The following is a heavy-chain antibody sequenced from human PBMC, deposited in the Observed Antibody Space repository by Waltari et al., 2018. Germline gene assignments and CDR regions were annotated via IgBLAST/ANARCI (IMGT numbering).Heavy chain of an antibody. Sequence: QVQLQQWGAGLLKPSETLSLTCAVYGGSFSGSYWSWIRQPPGKGLEWIGEINHSGSTNYNPSLKSRVTISVDTSKNQFSLKLSSVTAADTAVYYCARGVVVVAATPINYYYGMDVWGQGTTVTVSS. V-gene: IGHV4-34*01. CDR2: INHSGST. J-gene: IGHJ6*02. CDR3: ARGVVVVAATPINYYYGMDV. CDR1: GGSFSGSY. D-gene: IGHD2-15*01.